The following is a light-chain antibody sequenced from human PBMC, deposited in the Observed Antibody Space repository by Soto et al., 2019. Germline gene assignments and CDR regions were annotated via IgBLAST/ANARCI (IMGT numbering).Light chain of an antibody. CDR2: EVS. Sequence: QSALTQPPSAAGSPGQSVTISCTGTSTDVGGYNYVSWYQQYPGKAPKLMIYEVSKRPSGVPDRFSGSKSDNTASLTVSGLQAEDEADYHCSSYTTIKTVVFGGGTKLTVL. J-gene: IGLJ2*01. V-gene: IGLV2-8*01. CDR3: SSYTTIKTVV. CDR1: STDVGGYNY.